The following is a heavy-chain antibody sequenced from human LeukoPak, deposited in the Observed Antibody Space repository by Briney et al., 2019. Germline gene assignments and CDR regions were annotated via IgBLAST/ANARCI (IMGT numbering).Heavy chain of an antibody. D-gene: IGHD3-16*01. Sequence: SETLSLTCTVSGGSISSYYWSWIRQPAGKGLELIGRIYISGSTNYNPSLKSRVTISVDTSKNQFSLKLSSVTAADTAVYYCAREHRIMITYWFDPWGQGTLVTVSS. CDR3: AREHRIMITYWFDP. CDR1: GGSISSYY. CDR2: IYISGST. V-gene: IGHV4-4*07. J-gene: IGHJ5*02.